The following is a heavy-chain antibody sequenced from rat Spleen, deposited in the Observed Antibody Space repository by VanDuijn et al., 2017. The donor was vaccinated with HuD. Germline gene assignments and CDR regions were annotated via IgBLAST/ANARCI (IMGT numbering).Heavy chain of an antibody. CDR1: GFTFTNYD. Sequence: EVRLVESGGGLVQPGRSLKLSCAASGFTFTNYDMAWVRQAPTKGLEWIASISTGGGNTYYRDSGKGRFTISRDNAKNTQYLQMDSLRSEDTATYYCARGYVMDAWGQGASVTVSS. CDR2: ISTGGGNT. CDR3: ARGYVMDA. J-gene: IGHJ4*01. V-gene: IGHV5S13*01.